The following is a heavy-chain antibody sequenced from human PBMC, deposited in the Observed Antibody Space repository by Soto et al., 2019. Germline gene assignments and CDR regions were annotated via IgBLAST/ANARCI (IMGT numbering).Heavy chain of an antibody. V-gene: IGHV3-23*01. D-gene: IGHD5-18*01. J-gene: IGHJ4*02. CDR2: ISGSGGST. Sequence: GGSLRLSCAASGFTFSSYAMSWVRQAPGKGLEWVSAISGSGGSTYYADSVKRRFTISRDNSKNTLYLHMNSLRADDTAEYYCAKYSGGYNHVYFDYWGQGTLVTVSS. CDR1: GFTFSSYA. CDR3: AKYSGGYNHVYFDY.